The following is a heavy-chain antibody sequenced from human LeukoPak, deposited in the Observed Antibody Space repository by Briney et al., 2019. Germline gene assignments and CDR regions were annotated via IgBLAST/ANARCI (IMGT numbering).Heavy chain of an antibody. CDR3: ARTSYYYDSSGYYYPYYFDY. CDR2: IFYTGST. V-gene: IGHV4-39*07. CDR1: SGSISTSNYY. Sequence: SETLSLTCTVSSGSISTSNYYWGWVRQPPGKALEWIGNIFYTGSTYYSPSLKSRVTISVDTSKNQFSLKLSSVTAADTAVYYCARTSYYYDSSGYYYPYYFDYWGQGTLVTVSS. D-gene: IGHD3-22*01. J-gene: IGHJ4*02.